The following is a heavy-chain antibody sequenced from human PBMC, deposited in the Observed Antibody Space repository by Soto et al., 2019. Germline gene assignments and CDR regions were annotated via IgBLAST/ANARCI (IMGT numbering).Heavy chain of an antibody. CDR2: ISYDGSNK. Sequence: GGSLRLSCAASGFTFSSYAMHWVRQAPGKGLEWVAVISYDGSNKYYADSVKGRFTISRDNSKNTLYLQMNSLRAEDTAVYYCAREGAPYRPDTAMVGGFDYWGQGTLVTVSS. CDR1: GFTFSSYA. V-gene: IGHV3-30-3*01. CDR3: AREGAPYRPDTAMVGGFDY. D-gene: IGHD5-18*01. J-gene: IGHJ4*02.